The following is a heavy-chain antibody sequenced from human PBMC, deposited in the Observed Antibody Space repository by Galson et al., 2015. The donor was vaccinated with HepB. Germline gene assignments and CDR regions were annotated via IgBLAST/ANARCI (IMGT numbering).Heavy chain of an antibody. CDR1: GFSLSTSGMC. Sequence: PALVKPTQTLTLTCTFSGFSLSTSGMCVSWIRQPPGKALEWLARIDWDDDKYYSTSLKTRLTISKDTSKNQVVLTMTNMDPVDTATYYCARIQYSSSYASYWYFDLWGRGTLVTVSS. D-gene: IGHD6-13*01. V-gene: IGHV2-70*11. J-gene: IGHJ2*01. CDR3: ARIQYSSSYASYWYFDL. CDR2: IDWDDDK.